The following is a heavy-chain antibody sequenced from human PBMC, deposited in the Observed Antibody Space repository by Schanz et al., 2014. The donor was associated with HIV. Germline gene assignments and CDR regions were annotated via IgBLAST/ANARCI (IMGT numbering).Heavy chain of an antibody. CDR2: ISYDGSNK. CDR3: AKRRDSGYAYFDY. V-gene: IGHV3-30*18. Sequence: QVQLVESGGGVVQPGRSLRLSCAASGFTFSTKGMHWVRQAPGKGLEWGAVISYDGSNKYYADSVKGRFTISRDNSKNTLYLQMNSLRAEDTAVYYCAKRRDSGYAYFDYWGQGTLVTVSS. CDR1: GFTFSTKG. D-gene: IGHD1-1*01. J-gene: IGHJ4*02.